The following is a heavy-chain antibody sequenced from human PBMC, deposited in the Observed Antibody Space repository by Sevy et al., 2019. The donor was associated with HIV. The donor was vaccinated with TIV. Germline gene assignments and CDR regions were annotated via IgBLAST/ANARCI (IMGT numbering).Heavy chain of an antibody. D-gene: IGHD3-10*01. CDR1: GFTFSSYA. V-gene: IGHV3-64*01. J-gene: IGHJ3*02. CDR3: ARAGVRGAFDI. CDR2: ISSNGDIT. Sequence: GGSLRPSCAASGFTFSSYAMHWVRQAPGKGLEYVSAISSNGDITYYANSGKGRSTISRDNTKNTQYLQMGSVRAEDMAGYYCARAGVRGAFDIWGQGTMVTVSS.